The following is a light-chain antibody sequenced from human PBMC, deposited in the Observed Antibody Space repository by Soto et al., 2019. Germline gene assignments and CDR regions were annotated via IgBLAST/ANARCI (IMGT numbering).Light chain of an antibody. V-gene: IGKV3-20*01. CDR1: QNIRKNY. CDR3: QQHGISPIT. CDR2: GAS. J-gene: IGKJ5*01. Sequence: ESVLTQSPGTLSLSPGERAIISCRASQNIRKNYLAWYQQKSGQAPMLLIFGASSRATGIPDRFSGSGSGTDFTLTISRLEPEDFAVYYCQQHGISPITFGQGTRLESK.